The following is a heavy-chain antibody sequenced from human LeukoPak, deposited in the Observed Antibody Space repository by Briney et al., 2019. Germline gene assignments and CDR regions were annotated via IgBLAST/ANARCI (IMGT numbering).Heavy chain of an antibody. CDR2: IYYSGST. J-gene: IGHJ5*02. CDR3: ARDREYYGSGSYSNWFDP. D-gene: IGHD3-10*01. CDR1: GGSISRGGYY. Sequence: SETLSLTCTVSGGSISRGGYYWSWIRQHPGKGLEWIGYIYYSGSTYYNPSLKSRVTISVDTSKNQFSLKLSSVTAADTAVYYCARDREYYGSGSYSNWFDPWGQGTLVTVSS. V-gene: IGHV4-31*03.